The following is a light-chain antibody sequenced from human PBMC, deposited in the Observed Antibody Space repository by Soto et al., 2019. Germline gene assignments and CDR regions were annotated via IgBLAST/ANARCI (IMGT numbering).Light chain of an antibody. Sequence: EIVMTQSPATLSVSPGERATLSCRASQSVSSNLAWYQQKPGQAPRLLIYGESTRATGITARFIGSGSGTEFTLTISSLQSEDFAVDYCQQYNNWPPLTFGGGTKVEIK. CDR1: QSVSSN. J-gene: IGKJ4*01. V-gene: IGKV3D-15*01. CDR2: GES. CDR3: QQYNNWPPLT.